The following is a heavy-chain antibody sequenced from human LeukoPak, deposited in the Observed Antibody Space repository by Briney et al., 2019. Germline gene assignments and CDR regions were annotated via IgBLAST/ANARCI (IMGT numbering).Heavy chain of an antibody. Sequence: SVKVSCKASGYTFTSYGISWVRQAPGQGLEWMGGIIPIFGTANYAQKFQGRVTITADESTSTAYMELSSLRSEDTAVYYCARAVDTAMTFDYWGQGTLVTVSS. V-gene: IGHV1-69*13. CDR2: IIPIFGTA. CDR1: GYTFTSYG. CDR3: ARAVDTAMTFDY. D-gene: IGHD5-18*01. J-gene: IGHJ4*02.